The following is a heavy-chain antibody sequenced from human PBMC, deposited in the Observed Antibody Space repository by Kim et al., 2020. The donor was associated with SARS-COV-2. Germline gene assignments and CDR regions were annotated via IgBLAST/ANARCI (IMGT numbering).Heavy chain of an antibody. V-gene: IGHV3-30*18. D-gene: IGHD3-22*01. CDR2: ISYDGSNK. CDR3: AKERSRSSGYYYEADY. CDR1: GFTFSSYG. Sequence: GGSLRLPCAASGFTFSSYGMHWVRQAPGKGLEWVAVISYDGSNKYYADSAKGRFTISRVNSKNTLYPQMNSLSAEDTAVYYCAKERSRSSGYYYEADYWG. J-gene: IGHJ4*01.